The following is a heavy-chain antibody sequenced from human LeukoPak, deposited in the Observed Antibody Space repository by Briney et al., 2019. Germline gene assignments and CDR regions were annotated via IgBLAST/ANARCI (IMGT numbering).Heavy chain of an antibody. J-gene: IGHJ5*02. CDR1: GFTFSIYA. CDR2: ISYDGSNK. V-gene: IGHV3-30-3*01. CDR3: ARDSYDYGDYPLGP. D-gene: IGHD4-17*01. Sequence: GGSLRLSCAASGFTFSIYAMHWVRQAPGKGLEWVAVISYDGSNKYYADSVKGRFTISRDNSKNTLYLQMNSLRAEDTAVYYCARDSYDYGDYPLGPWGQGTLVTVSS.